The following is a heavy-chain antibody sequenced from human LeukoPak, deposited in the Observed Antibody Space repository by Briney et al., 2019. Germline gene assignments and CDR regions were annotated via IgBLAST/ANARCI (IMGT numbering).Heavy chain of an antibody. D-gene: IGHD6-6*01. CDR1: GFTFSVDA. CDR2: ISFDGNKK. V-gene: IGHV3-30*18. J-gene: IGHJ4*02. Sequence: GGSLRLSCAASGFTFSVDAMHWVRQAPGKGLEWGAFISFDGNKKYFADSVKGQFTISRDNSKNTLYLQMNSLRSEDTAIYYCAKDLATKYTLHYWGQGTLVTVSS. CDR3: AKDLATKYTLHY.